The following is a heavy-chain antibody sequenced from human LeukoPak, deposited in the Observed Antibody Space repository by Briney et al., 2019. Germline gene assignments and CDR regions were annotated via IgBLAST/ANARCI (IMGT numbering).Heavy chain of an antibody. D-gene: IGHD3-10*01. CDR3: AREASITMVRGVVDYFDY. V-gene: IGHV4-59*08. Sequence: SETLSLTCTVSGGSISSYYWSWTRQPPGKGQEWIGDIYYSGNTNYNPSLKSRVTISVHTSKNQFSLKLSSVTAADTAVYYCAREASITMVRGVVDYFDYWGQGTLVTVSS. J-gene: IGHJ4*02. CDR2: IYYSGNT. CDR1: GGSISSYY.